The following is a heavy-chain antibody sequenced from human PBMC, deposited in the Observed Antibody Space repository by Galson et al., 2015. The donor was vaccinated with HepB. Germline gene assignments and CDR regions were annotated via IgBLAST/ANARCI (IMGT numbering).Heavy chain of an antibody. J-gene: IGHJ3*02. D-gene: IGHD6-19*01. CDR1: GYSFTSYW. V-gene: IGHV5-51*01. CDR2: IYPGDSDT. CDR3: ARHIGGQQWLVLNAFDI. Sequence: SGAEVKKPGESLKIPCKGSGYSFTSYWIGWVRQMPGKGLEWMGIIYPGDSDTRYSPSFQGQVTISADKSISTAYLQWSSLKASDTAMYYCARHIGGQQWLVLNAFDIWGQGTMVTVSS.